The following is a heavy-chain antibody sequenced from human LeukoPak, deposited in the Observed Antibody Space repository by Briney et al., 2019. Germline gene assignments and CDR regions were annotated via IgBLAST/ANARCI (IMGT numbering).Heavy chain of an antibody. Sequence: ASVKVSCKASGYTFTSYYMHWVRQAPGQGLEWMGIINPSGGSTSYAQKFQGRVTMTRDTSTSTVYMELSSLRSEDTAVYYCARDRLRQQLGYYDAFDIWGQGTMVTVSS. CDR1: GYTFTSYY. J-gene: IGHJ3*02. CDR2: INPSGGST. D-gene: IGHD6-13*01. V-gene: IGHV1-46*01. CDR3: ARDRLRQQLGYYDAFDI.